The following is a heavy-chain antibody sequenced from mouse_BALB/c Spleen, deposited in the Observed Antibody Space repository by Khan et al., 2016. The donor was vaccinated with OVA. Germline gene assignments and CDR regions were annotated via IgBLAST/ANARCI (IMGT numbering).Heavy chain of an antibody. V-gene: IGHV1-7*01. CDR3: TRDRIDY. CDR1: GYTFTTYW. D-gene: IGHD2-14*01. J-gene: IGHJ2*01. Sequence: QVQLKQSGAELAKPGASVKLSCKASGYTFTTYWMHWVKQRPGKGLEWIGYINPTSGYTDYTEKFKDRATLSADQSSSTPYMQLSSLTSEYSAVYYCTRDRIDYWGQGTTLTVSS. CDR2: INPTSGYT.